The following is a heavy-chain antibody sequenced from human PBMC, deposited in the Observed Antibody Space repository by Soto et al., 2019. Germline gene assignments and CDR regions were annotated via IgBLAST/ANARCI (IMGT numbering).Heavy chain of an antibody. CDR3: AREEMERQGSGFDY. J-gene: IGHJ4*02. CDR2: VSGSGGNT. V-gene: IGHV3-23*01. CDR1: GFTFSTYA. Sequence: EVQLLESGGGLVQPGGSLRLSCAASGFTFSTYAMSWVRQAPGKGLEWVSTVSGSGGNTYSADSVKGRFTISRDNSKNTLYMQMSSRRAEDTAVYYCAREEMERQGSGFDYWGQGTLVTVSS. D-gene: IGHD1-1*01.